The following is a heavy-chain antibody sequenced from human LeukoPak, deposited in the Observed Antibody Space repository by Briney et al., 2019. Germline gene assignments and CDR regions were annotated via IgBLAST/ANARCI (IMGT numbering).Heavy chain of an antibody. J-gene: IGHJ4*02. V-gene: IGHV3-74*03. CDR1: GFTFSNYW. CDR3: AKDIVVVPAEGWFDY. D-gene: IGHD2-2*01. CDR2: VDNDGSGT. Sequence: PGGSLRLSCAASGFTFSNYWMHWVRQAPGKGLVWVSRVDNDGSGTMYADSVRGRFTISRDNAKNTLYLQMNSLRAEDTAVYYCAKDIVVVPAEGWFDYWGQGTLVTVSS.